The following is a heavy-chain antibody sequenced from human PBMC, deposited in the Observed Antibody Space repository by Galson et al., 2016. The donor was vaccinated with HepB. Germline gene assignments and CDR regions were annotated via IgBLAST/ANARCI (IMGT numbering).Heavy chain of an antibody. CDR2: IGWNSNRI. J-gene: IGHJ3*01. CDR1: GLNFDDYA. CDR3: AKGRRYCSSNTCYGYAFDL. D-gene: IGHD2-2*01. V-gene: IGHV3-9*01. Sequence: SLRLSCAASGLNFDDYAMHWVRQAPGKGLEWVTGIGWNSNRIGYGDSVRGRVTTSRDNAKNSLYLQMNSLRPDDTALYYCAKGRRYCSSNTCYGYAFDLWGQGTMVTVSS.